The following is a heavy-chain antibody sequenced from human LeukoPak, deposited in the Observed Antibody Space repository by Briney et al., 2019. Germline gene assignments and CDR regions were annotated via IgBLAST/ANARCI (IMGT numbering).Heavy chain of an antibody. CDR3: ARDVGTFYFDY. J-gene: IGHJ4*02. CDR1: GGSINGYY. Sequence: PSETLSLTCTVSGGSINGYYCSWIRQPPGKGLEWIGYIYYTGNTDYNPSLKSRVTMSVDTSKNQFSLNLTSVTAADTAVYFCARDVGTFYFDYWGQGTPVTVSS. V-gene: IGHV4-59*01. CDR2: IYYTGNT.